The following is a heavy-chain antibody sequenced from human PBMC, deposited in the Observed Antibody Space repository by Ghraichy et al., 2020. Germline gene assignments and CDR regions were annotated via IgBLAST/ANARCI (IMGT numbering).Heavy chain of an antibody. CDR1: GGSISSYY. CDR3: ARHRGGSYSSDAFDI. V-gene: IGHV4-59*08. D-gene: IGHD1-26*01. J-gene: IGHJ3*02. CDR2: IYNSGST. Sequence: SETLSLTCTVSGGSISSYYWSWIRQPPGKGLEWIGYIYNSGSTNNSPSLKSRVTISVDTSKNQFSLKLSSVTAADTAVYYCARHRGGSYSSDAFDIWGQGTMVTVSS.